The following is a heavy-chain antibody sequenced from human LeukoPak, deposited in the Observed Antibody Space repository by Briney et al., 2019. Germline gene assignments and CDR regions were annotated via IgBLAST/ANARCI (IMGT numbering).Heavy chain of an antibody. CDR3: ARMGYYDSRAYYFDY. CDR1: GYSISSGYY. J-gene: IGHJ4*02. Sequence: SETLSLTCTVSGYSISSGYYWGWIRQPPGKGLEWIGSIYHSGSTYYNPSLKSRVTISVDTSKNQFSLKLSSVTAADTAVYYCARMGYYDSRAYYFDYWGQGTLVTVSS. D-gene: IGHD3-22*01. V-gene: IGHV4-38-2*02. CDR2: IYHSGST.